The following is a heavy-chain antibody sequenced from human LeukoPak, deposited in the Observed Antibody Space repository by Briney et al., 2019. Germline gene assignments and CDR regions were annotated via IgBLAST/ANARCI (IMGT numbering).Heavy chain of an antibody. V-gene: IGHV3-30*02. CDR3: AKDGCSSTSCYTINPYFDY. D-gene: IGHD2-2*02. CDR2: IRYDGSNK. CDR1: GFTFSNAW. J-gene: IGHJ4*02. Sequence: GGSLRLSCAASGFTFSNAWMSWVRRAPGKGLEWVAFIRYDGSNKYYADSVKGRFTISRDNSKNTLYLQMNSLRAEDTAVYYCAKDGCSSTSCYTINPYFDYWGQGTLVTVSS.